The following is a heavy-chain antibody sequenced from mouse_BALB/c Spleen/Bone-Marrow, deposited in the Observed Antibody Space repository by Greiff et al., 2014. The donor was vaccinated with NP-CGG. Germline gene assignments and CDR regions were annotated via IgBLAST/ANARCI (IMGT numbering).Heavy chain of an antibody. CDR3: TRRGIYDERTAMDY. V-gene: IGHV5-6*01. Sequence: EVQGMESGGDLVYPGGSLKLSCAASGFTFSSYGMSWVRQTPDTRLEWVATINSGGTNTYYPDSMKGRFTISRDNAKNTLYLQMSSLRSEDTAMYYCTRRGIYDERTAMDYWGRGTSVTVSS. D-gene: IGHD2-12*01. CDR2: INSGGTNT. J-gene: IGHJ4*01. CDR1: GFTFSSYG.